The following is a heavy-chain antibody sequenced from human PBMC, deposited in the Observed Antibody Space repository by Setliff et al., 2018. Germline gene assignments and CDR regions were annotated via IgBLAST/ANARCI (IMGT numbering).Heavy chain of an antibody. D-gene: IGHD1-26*01. V-gene: IGHV4-4*07. Sequence: SETLSLTCIVSGGSISSYYWSWIRQPAGKGLEWIGHIYSSGTTNYNPSLKSRVTMSVDTSKNQFSLKVSSVTAADTAVYYCAREPFSGVGYYFDYWGQGTPVTVSS. CDR3: AREPFSGVGYYFDY. CDR1: GGSISSYY. J-gene: IGHJ4*02. CDR2: IYSSGTT.